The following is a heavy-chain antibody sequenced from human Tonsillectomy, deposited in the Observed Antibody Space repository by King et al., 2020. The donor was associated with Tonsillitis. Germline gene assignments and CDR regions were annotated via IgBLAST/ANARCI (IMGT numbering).Heavy chain of an antibody. D-gene: IGHD6-19*01. CDR1: GFTFSSYA. CDR3: AKDPGYSSCTYDAFDI. J-gene: IGHJ3*02. V-gene: IGHV3-23*04. Sequence: VQLVESGGGLVQPGGSLRLSCAASGFTFSSYAMNWVRQAPGKGLEWVSTISGSGGSTYYADSVKGRFTISRDNSKNTLYLQMNSLRAEDTAVYYCAKDPGYSSCTYDAFDIWGQGTMVTVSS. CDR2: ISGSGGST.